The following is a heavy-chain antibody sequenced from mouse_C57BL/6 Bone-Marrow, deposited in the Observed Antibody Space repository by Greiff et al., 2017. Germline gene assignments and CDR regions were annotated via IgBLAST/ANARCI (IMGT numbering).Heavy chain of an antibody. D-gene: IGHD1-1*01. CDR1: GYTFTSYW. CDR3: ARSPLCITTVVATNYVDD. CDR2: IYPGSGST. Sequence: QVQLQQPGAELVKPGASVKMSCKASGYTFTSYWITWVKQRPGQGLEWIGDIYPGSGSTNYNEKFKSKATLTVDTSSSTAYMQLSSLTSEDSAVYYGARSPLCITTVVATNYVDDWGQGTTVTVSS. J-gene: IGHJ2*01. V-gene: IGHV1-55*01.